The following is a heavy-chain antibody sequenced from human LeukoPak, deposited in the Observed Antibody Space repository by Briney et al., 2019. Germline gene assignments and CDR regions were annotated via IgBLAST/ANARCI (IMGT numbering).Heavy chain of an antibody. V-gene: IGHV1-2*02. D-gene: IGHD3-9*01. Sequence: GASVKVSCKASGYTFTSYYMHWVRQAPGQGLEWMGWINPKSGGTNEAQKLHDRVTMTRDTSIRTAYMEVSRLRSDDTAVYYCARSPDILTGENFDYWGQGTLVTVSS. CDR2: INPKSGGT. CDR1: GYTFTSYY. J-gene: IGHJ4*02. CDR3: ARSPDILTGENFDY.